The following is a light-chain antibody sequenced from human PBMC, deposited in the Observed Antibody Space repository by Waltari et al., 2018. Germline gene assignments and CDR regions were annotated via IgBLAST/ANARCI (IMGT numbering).Light chain of an antibody. CDR1: SSDVDGFNF. J-gene: IGLJ2*01. V-gene: IGLV2-14*03. CDR3: SSYTSVNPR. Sequence: QSALTQPASMSGSPGQSITISCTGTSSDVDGFNFVSWYQQYPGKAPKLIIYDVANRPSGVSLCFSGSRSGNTASLTISGLQAEDEADYYCSSYTSVNPRFGGGTKLTVL. CDR2: DVA.